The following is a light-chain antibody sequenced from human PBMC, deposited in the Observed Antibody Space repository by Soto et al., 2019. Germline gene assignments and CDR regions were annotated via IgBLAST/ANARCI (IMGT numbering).Light chain of an antibody. J-gene: IGKJ4*01. Sequence: DLQMTQSPSSLSASVGDRVTITCQASQDFSNYLNWYQQKPGKAPKLLIYDASNLETGVPSRFSGSGSGTDFTFSISSLQPEDIATYYCQQYDNIPITFGGGTKVEIK. CDR2: DAS. CDR3: QQYDNIPIT. CDR1: QDFSNY. V-gene: IGKV1-33*01.